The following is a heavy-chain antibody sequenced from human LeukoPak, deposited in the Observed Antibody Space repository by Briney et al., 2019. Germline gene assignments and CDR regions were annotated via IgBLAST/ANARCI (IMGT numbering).Heavy chain of an antibody. CDR1: GGSFSVYY. D-gene: IGHD3-10*01. CDR2: INHSGST. Sequence: SETLSLTCAVYGGSFSVYYWSWIRQPPGKGLEWIGEINHSGSTNYNPSLKSRVTISVDTSKNQFSLKLSSVTAADTAAYYCARGGGSLHTYYYYYMDVWGKGTTVTVSS. CDR3: ARGGGSLHTYYYYYMDV. V-gene: IGHV4-34*01. J-gene: IGHJ6*03.